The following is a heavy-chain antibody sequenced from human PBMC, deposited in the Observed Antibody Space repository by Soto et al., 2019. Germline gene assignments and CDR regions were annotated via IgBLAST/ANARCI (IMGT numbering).Heavy chain of an antibody. J-gene: IGHJ4*02. CDR1: GFIFSMYW. Sequence: PGGSLRLSCETSGFIFSMYWMHRVRQVPGKGPQWVARITDDGSTTYYAASVEGRFTISRDNAKNALYLQMTSLRADDTAVYYCTRGPRPTSIGTGAFWGQGTLVTVSS. V-gene: IGHV3-74*01. CDR2: ITDDGSTT. CDR3: TRGPRPTSIGTGAF. D-gene: IGHD3-10*01.